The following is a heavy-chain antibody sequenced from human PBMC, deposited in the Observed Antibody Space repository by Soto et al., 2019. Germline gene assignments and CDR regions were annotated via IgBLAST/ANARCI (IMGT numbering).Heavy chain of an antibody. J-gene: IGHJ3*01. CDR1: GDSISNSRW. CDR2: IFHSGDT. Sequence: QVQLQESGPELVKPSGTLSLTCAVSGDSISNSRWWTWVRQPPGKGLEWIGDIFHSGDTNYNPSLKSRVFISVDKSQNQFSLKVSSVTAADTAVYHCAYSTGWYRHDVWGQGTLVTVSS. CDR3: AYSTGWYRHDV. D-gene: IGHD6-19*01. V-gene: IGHV4-4*02.